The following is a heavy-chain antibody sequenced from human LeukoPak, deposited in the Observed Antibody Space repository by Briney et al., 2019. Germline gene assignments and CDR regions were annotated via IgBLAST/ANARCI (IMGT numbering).Heavy chain of an antibody. Sequence: SQTLSLTXTVSGGSIRSGYYWGWIRQPPGKGLEWIGSIYHSGSTYYNPSLKSRVTISVDTSKNQFSLKLSSVTAADTAVYYCARRRSHDAFDIWGQGTMVTVSS. J-gene: IGHJ3*02. CDR2: IYHSGST. V-gene: IGHV4-38-2*02. CDR3: ARRRSHDAFDI. CDR1: GGSIRSGYY.